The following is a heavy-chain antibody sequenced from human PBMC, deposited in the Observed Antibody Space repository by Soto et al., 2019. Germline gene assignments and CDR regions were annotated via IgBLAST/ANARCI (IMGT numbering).Heavy chain of an antibody. Sequence: QVQLVQSGAEVKKPGASVKVSCKSSGYTFTSYDINWVRQATGQGLEWMGWMNPNSGNTGNAQKFQGRVTMTRNTSLSTAYMELSSLSSEHTAVYYCAGTTNDYGDRHRGQGTLVSVSS. CDR2: MNPNSGNT. CDR1: GYTFTSYD. V-gene: IGHV1-8*01. CDR3: AGTTNDYGDRH. J-gene: IGHJ4*02. D-gene: IGHD4-17*01.